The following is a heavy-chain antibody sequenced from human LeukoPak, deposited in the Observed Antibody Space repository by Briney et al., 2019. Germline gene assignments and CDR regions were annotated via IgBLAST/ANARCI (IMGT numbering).Heavy chain of an antibody. CDR1: GGSISSYY. D-gene: IGHD6-19*01. CDR2: IDYSGNT. J-gene: IGHJ4*02. Sequence: SETLSLTCTVSGGSISSYYWSWLRQAPGKGLEWIANIDYSGNTIYNPALKSRVTMSVDTSKNQFSLNLTSVTAADTAVYYCAREGKLTGYFGGLGFNYWGQGILVTVSS. CDR3: AREGKLTGYFGGLGFNY. V-gene: IGHV4-59*01.